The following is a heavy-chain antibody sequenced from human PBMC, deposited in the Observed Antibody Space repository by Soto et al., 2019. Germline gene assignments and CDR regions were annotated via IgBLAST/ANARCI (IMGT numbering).Heavy chain of an antibody. CDR3: ASSIVLMVYAPQLGADAFDI. J-gene: IGHJ3*02. Sequence: ASVKVSCKASGYTFTSYGISWVRQAPGQGLEWMGWISAYNGNTNYAQKLQGRVTMTTDTSTSTAYMELRSLRSDDTAVYYFASSIVLMVYAPQLGADAFDIWGQGTMVTVSS. CDR2: ISAYNGNT. V-gene: IGHV1-18*01. CDR1: GYTFTSYG. D-gene: IGHD2-8*01.